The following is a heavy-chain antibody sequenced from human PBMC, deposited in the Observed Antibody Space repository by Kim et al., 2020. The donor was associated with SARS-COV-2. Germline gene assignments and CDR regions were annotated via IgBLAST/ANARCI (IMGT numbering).Heavy chain of an antibody. V-gene: IGHV3-23*01. J-gene: IGHJ6*02. Sequence: GGSLRLSCAASGFISDRHAMSWVRQAPGKGLEWGSTISGSGHTTYYADSVKGRFTISRDNSKTMLFVQMNSLRAEDTAVYYCVREVAPYGMDVWGQGTTVTVSS. CDR2: ISGSGHTT. D-gene: IGHD5-12*01. CDR3: VREVAPYGMDV. CDR1: GFISDRHA.